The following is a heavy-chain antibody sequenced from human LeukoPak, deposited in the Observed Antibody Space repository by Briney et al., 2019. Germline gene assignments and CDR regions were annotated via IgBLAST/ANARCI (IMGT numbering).Heavy chain of an antibody. CDR1: GFIFSSYG. V-gene: IGHV3-30*18. CDR2: ISYDGSNK. J-gene: IGHJ4*02. Sequence: GGSLRLSCAASGFIFSSYGMHWVRQAPGKGLEWVALISYDGSNKYYADSVKGRFTISRDNSKNTLYLQMNSLRAEDTAVYYCAKLTTVVTVGGLYDYWGQGTLVTVSS. D-gene: IGHD4-23*01. CDR3: AKLTTVVTVGGLYDY.